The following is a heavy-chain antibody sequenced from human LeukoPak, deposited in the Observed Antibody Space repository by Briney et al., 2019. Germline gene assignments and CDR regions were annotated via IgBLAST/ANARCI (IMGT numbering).Heavy chain of an antibody. D-gene: IGHD3-3*01. V-gene: IGHV3-21*01. CDR2: ISSSSSYI. Sequence: GGSLRLSCAASGFTFSSYSMNWFRQAPGKGLEWVSSISSSSSYIYYADSVKGRFTISRDNAKNSLYLQMNSLRAEDTAVYYCARDGTIFGVVTLGFDYWGQGTLVTVSS. J-gene: IGHJ4*02. CDR3: ARDGTIFGVVTLGFDY. CDR1: GFTFSSYS.